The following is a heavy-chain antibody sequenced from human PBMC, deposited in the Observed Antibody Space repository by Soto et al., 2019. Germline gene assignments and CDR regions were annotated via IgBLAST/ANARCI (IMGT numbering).Heavy chain of an antibody. CDR2: IDPSDSYT. J-gene: IGHJ6*02. D-gene: IGHD1-20*01. CDR1: GYSFTSDW. CDR3: ARHRGYIPGTNYYYYGMDV. Sequence: PRESLQISCRCSGYSFTSDWSSWVRQMPGKGRGWRGRIDPSDSYTNYSPSFQGHVTISADKSISTAYLQWRSLKASDTAMYYCARHRGYIPGTNYYYYGMDVWGQGTTVNVSS. V-gene: IGHV5-10-1*01.